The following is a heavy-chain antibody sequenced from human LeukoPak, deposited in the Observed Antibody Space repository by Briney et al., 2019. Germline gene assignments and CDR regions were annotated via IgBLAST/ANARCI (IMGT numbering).Heavy chain of an antibody. CDR1: GFTFSDYY. J-gene: IGHJ6*03. V-gene: IGHV3-11*01. Sequence: GGSLRLSCAASGFTFSDYYMSWIRQAPGKGLEWVSYISSSGSTIYYADSVKGRFTISRDNAKNSLYLQMNSLRAEDTAVYYCASMVLTDLSYYYYMDVWGKGTTVTVSS. CDR2: ISSSGSTI. CDR3: ASMVLTDLSYYYYMDV. D-gene: IGHD4/OR15-4a*01.